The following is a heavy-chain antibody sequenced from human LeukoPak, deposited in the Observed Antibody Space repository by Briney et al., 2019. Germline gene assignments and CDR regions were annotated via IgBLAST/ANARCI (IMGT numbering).Heavy chain of an antibody. V-gene: IGHV4-34*01. D-gene: IGHD3-22*01. CDR3: ARNHYDSSGYYGGETYYFDY. CDR1: GGFFSGYY. CDR2: NNHSGST. Sequence: SDTLSLSCAVCGGFFSGYYWSWIRQPRGKGLGWGGENNHSGSTNYNPSLKSRVTISVDTSKNQFSLKLSSVTAADTAVYYCARNHYDSSGYYGGETYYFDYWGQGTLVTVSS. J-gene: IGHJ4*02.